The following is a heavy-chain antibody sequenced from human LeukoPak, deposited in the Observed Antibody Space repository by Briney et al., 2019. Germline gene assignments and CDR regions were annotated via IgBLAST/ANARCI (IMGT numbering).Heavy chain of an antibody. D-gene: IGHD3-22*01. V-gene: IGHV4-59*08. CDR1: GGSISSYY. J-gene: IGHJ4*02. Sequence: SETLSLTRTVSGGSISSYYWSWIRQPPGKGLERIGYIYYSGSTNYNPSLKSRVTISVDTSKSQFSLKLSSVTAADTAVYYCARHGPYYYDSSGSVWGQGTLVTVSS. CDR2: IYYSGST. CDR3: ARHGPYYYDSSGSV.